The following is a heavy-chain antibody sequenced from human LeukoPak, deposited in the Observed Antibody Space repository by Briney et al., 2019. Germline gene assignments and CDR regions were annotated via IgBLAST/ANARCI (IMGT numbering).Heavy chain of an antibody. CDR1: GFTFSSYA. V-gene: IGHV3-30-3*01. CDR2: ISYDGSNK. Sequence: PGGSLRLSCAASGFTFSSYAMHWVRQAPGKGLEWVAVISYDGSNKYYADSVKGRFTISRDNSKNTLYPQMNSLRAEDTAVYYCARGQGKDFDYWGQGTLVTVSS. CDR3: ARGQGKDFDY. D-gene: IGHD3-10*01. J-gene: IGHJ4*02.